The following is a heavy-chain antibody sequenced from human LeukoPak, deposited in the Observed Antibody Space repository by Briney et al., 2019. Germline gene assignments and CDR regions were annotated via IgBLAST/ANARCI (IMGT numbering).Heavy chain of an antibody. CDR1: GSTFTSYS. CDR2: ISAYNGNT. CDR3: ARDPGYSYGQGDWFDP. J-gene: IGHJ5*02. D-gene: IGHD5-18*01. Sequence: ASVKVSCKASGSTFTSYSISWVRQPPGQGHEWMGWISAYNGNTNYAQKLQGRVTMTTDTSTSTAYMELRSLRSDDTAVYYCARDPGYSYGQGDWFDPWGQGTLVTVSS. V-gene: IGHV1-18*01.